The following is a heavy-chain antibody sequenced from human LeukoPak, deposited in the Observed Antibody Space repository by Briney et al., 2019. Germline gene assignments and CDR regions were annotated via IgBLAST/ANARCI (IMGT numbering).Heavy chain of an antibody. V-gene: IGHV3-21*01. CDR1: GFAFSSYS. CDR2: ISSSSSYI. D-gene: IGHD4-17*01. CDR3: ARVYGDYDALDY. J-gene: IGHJ4*02. Sequence: GGSLRLSCAASGFAFSSYSMNWVRQAPGKGLEWVSSISSSSSYIYYADSVKGRFTISRDNAKNSLYLQMNSLRAEDTAVYYCARVYGDYDALDYWGQGTLVTVSP.